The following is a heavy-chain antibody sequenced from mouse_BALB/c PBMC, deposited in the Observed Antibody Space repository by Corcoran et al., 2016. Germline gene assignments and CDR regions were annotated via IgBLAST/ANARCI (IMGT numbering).Heavy chain of an antibody. J-gene: IGHJ3*01. CDR1: GYTFTSYV. CDR2: INPYNDGT. V-gene: IGHV1S136*01. D-gene: IGHD4-1*01. Sequence: EVQLQQSGPELVKPGASVKMSCKASGYTFTSYVMHWVKQKPGQGLEWIGYINPYNDGTKYNEKFKGKATLTSDKSSSTAYMELSSLTSEDSAVYYCARNWDVVWFAYWGQGTLVTVSA. CDR3: ARNWDVVWFAY.